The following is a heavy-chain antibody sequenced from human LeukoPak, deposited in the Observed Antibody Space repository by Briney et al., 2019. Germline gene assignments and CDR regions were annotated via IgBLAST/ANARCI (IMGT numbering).Heavy chain of an antibody. CDR2: IYSGGST. CDR1: GGSISSYY. Sequence: ETLSLTCTVSGGSISSYYWSWVRQAPGKGLEWVSVIYSGGSTYYADSVKGRFTISRDNSKNTLYLQMNSLRAEDTAVYYCARDRKVPYYFWFDPWGQGTLVTVSS. J-gene: IGHJ5*02. D-gene: IGHD3-10*01. CDR3: ARDRKVPYYFWFDP. V-gene: IGHV3-66*01.